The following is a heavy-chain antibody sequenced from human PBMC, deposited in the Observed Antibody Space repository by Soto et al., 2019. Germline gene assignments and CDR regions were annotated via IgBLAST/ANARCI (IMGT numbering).Heavy chain of an antibody. Sequence: QITLKESGPTLVIPTQTLRLTCTFSGFSLSTSGVGVAWIRQPPGKALEWLALIYWDDDKRYRPSLESRLTITTDTSKNQVVLTMTNMDSVDTATYYCAYLPCSGGSCYWFSVSGMDDWGHGTTVAVSS. D-gene: IGHD2-15*01. CDR3: AYLPCSGGSCYWFSVSGMDD. J-gene: IGHJ6*01. CDR1: GFSLSTSGVG. CDR2: IYWDDDK. V-gene: IGHV2-5*02.